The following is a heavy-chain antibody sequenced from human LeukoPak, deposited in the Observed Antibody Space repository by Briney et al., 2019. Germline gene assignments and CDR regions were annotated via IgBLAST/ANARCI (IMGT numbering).Heavy chain of an antibody. Sequence: GGSLRLSCAASGFTFSSYSMNWVRQAPGKGLEWVSSISSSSSYIYYADSVKGRFTISRDNAKNSLYLQMNSLRAEGTAVYYCARVYSSSWYEDAFDIWGQGTMVTVSS. D-gene: IGHD6-13*01. CDR1: GFTFSSYS. J-gene: IGHJ3*02. CDR2: ISSSSSYI. V-gene: IGHV3-21*01. CDR3: ARVYSSSWYEDAFDI.